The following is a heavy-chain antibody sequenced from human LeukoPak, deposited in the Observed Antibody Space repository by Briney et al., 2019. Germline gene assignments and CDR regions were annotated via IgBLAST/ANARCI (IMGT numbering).Heavy chain of an antibody. CDR1: EFTFSSYN. J-gene: IGHJ4*02. Sequence: PGGSLRLSCAASEFTFSSYNMNWVRQAPGKGLEWVSYISSSSSTIYYADSVKGRFTISRDNAKNSLYLQMNSLRAEDTAVYYCARDPIVGATWADYWGQGTLVTVSS. CDR2: ISSSSSTI. D-gene: IGHD1-26*01. V-gene: IGHV3-48*04. CDR3: ARDPIVGATWADY.